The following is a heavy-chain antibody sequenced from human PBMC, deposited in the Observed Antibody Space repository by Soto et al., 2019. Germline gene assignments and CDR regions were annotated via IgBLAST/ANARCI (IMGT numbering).Heavy chain of an antibody. CDR3: ARALGYSGYAGMDV. D-gene: IGHD5-12*01. CDR2: ISPDNGNT. J-gene: IGHJ6*02. Sequence: QVQLVQSGGEVKKPGASVKVSCKDSGYTFTIYGINWVRQAPGQGREWMGGISPDNGNTNYAQKLQGRVTMTTDTSTSTAYMGLRSLRSDDTAVYYCARALGYSGYAGMDVWGQGTTVTVSS. CDR1: GYTFTIYG. V-gene: IGHV1-18*01.